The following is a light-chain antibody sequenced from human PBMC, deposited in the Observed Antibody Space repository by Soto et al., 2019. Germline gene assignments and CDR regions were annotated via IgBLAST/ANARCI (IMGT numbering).Light chain of an antibody. Sequence: QSALTQPPSVSGSPGQSVTISCTGTSSDVGSYKRVSWYQQHPGTAPKLMLYELSNRPSGVPDRFSGSKSGNTASLTISGLQAEDEGDYYCCSYTSSTHDVFGTVTKLTVL. CDR1: SSDVGSYKR. CDR2: ELS. J-gene: IGLJ1*01. V-gene: IGLV2-18*02. CDR3: CSYTSSTHDV.